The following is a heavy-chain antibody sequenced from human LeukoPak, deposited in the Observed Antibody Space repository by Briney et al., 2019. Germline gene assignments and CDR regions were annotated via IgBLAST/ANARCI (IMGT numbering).Heavy chain of an antibody. CDR3: ARLSYSAGSVY. Sequence: GGSLRLSCVASGFTFSSYNMNWVRQAPGKGPEWVSYVSSSSSTIYYADSVRGRFTISRDNAKNSLFLQMNGLRDEDTAVYYCARLSYSAGSVYWGQGALVTVSS. V-gene: IGHV3-48*02. D-gene: IGHD4-11*01. CDR2: VSSSSSTI. CDR1: GFTFSSYN. J-gene: IGHJ4*02.